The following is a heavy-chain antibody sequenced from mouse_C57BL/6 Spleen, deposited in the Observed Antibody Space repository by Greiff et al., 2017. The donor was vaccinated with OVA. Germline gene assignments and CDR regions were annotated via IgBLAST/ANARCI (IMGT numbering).Heavy chain of an antibody. CDR3: ARWAPDYLLYYFDY. CDR1: GYTFTSYW. J-gene: IGHJ2*01. D-gene: IGHD5-5*01. V-gene: IGHV1-55*01. Sequence: VQLQQPGAELVKPGASVKMSCKASGYTFTSYWITWVKQRPGQGLEWIGDIYPGSGSTNYNEMFKSKATLTVDTSSRTAYIQHRSLTSEDSAVYYCARWAPDYLLYYFDYWGQGTTLTVSS. CDR2: IYPGSGST.